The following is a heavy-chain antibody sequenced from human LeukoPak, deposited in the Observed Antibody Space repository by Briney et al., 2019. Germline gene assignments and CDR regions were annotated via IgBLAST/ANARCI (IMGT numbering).Heavy chain of an antibody. D-gene: IGHD2-15*01. CDR1: GGSIGGFY. J-gene: IGHJ4*02. Sequence: SETLSLTCTVSGGSIGGFYWSWIRQPPGKGLEWIGYIYHTGSTNYNPSLKSRVTISVDTSKNQFSLKLSSVTAADTAVYYCARGVVAAPQTFDYWGQGTLVTVSS. V-gene: IGHV4-59*01. CDR3: ARGVVAAPQTFDY. CDR2: IYHTGST.